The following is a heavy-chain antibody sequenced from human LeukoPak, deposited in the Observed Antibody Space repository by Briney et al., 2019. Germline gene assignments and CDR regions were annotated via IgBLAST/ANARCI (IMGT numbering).Heavy chain of an antibody. CDR3: ARVYYDSSGYSSGEDY. Sequence: GALVKVSCKASGYTFTSYYMHWVRQAPGQGLEWMGIINPSSGRTSYAQKFQGRVTMTRDMSTSTVYMELSSLRSEDTAVYYCARVYYDSSGYSSGEDYWGQGTLVTVSS. J-gene: IGHJ4*02. CDR1: GYTFTSYY. CDR2: INPSSGRT. V-gene: IGHV1-46*01. D-gene: IGHD3-22*01.